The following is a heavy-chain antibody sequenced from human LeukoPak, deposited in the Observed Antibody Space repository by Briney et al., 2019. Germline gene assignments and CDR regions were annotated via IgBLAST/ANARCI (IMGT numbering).Heavy chain of an antibody. Sequence: SETLSLTCTVSGGSISSSSYYWGWIRQPPGKGLEWIGSIYYSGSTYYNPSLKSRVTISVDTSKNQFSLKLSSVTAGDTAVYYCVSYYYDSSGRIDYWGQGTLVTVSS. CDR3: VSYYYDSSGRIDY. D-gene: IGHD3-22*01. J-gene: IGHJ4*02. CDR1: GGSISSSSYY. CDR2: IYYSGST. V-gene: IGHV4-39*01.